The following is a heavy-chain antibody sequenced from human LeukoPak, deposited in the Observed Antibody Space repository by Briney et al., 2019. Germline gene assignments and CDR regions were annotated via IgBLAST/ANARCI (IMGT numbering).Heavy chain of an antibody. CDR1: GYTFTGYY. CDR2: INPNSGGT. J-gene: IGHJ1*01. CDR3: ARGELLWFGELSNEYFQH. D-gene: IGHD3-10*01. Sequence: ASVKVSCKASGYTFTGYYMHWVRQAPGQGLAWMGWINPNSGGTNYAQKFQGRVTMTRDTSISTAYMELSRLRSDDTAVYYCARGELLWFGELSNEYFQHWGQGTLVTVSS. V-gene: IGHV1-2*02.